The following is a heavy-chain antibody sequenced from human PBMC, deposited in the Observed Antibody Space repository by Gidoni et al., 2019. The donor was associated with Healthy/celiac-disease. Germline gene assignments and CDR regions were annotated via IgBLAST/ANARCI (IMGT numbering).Heavy chain of an antibody. V-gene: IGHV3-21*01. J-gene: IGHJ2*01. CDR3: AREPPFSGYDLYGYFDL. CDR1: GFTFSSYS. CDR2: ISSSSSDI. Sequence: EVQLVASGGGLVTPGGSLRLSCAASGFTFSSYSMNWVRQAPGKGLEWVAAISSSSSDIYYADSVKGRFTISRDNAKNSLYLQMNSLRAEDTAVYYCAREPPFSGYDLYGYFDLWGRGTLVTVSS. D-gene: IGHD5-12*01.